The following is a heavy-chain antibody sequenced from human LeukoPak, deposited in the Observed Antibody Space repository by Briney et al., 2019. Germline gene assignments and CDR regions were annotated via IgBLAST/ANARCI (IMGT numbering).Heavy chain of an antibody. CDR2: IKQDGSEK. V-gene: IGHV3-7*03. D-gene: IGHD3-9*01. J-gene: IGHJ6*04. CDR3: AKGLYDILTGYSASYYYYGMDV. CDR1: GFTFSSYW. Sequence: PGGSLRLSCAASGFTFSSYWMSWVRQAPGKGLEWVANIKQDGSEKYYVDSVKGRFTISRDNAKNSLYLQMNSLRAEDTAVYYCAKGLYDILTGYSASYYYYGMDVWGKGTTVTVSS.